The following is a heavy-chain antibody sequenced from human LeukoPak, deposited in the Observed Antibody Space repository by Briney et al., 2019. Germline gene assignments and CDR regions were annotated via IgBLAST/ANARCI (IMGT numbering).Heavy chain of an antibody. CDR2: IYYSGST. J-gene: IGHJ4*02. CDR1: GGSISSGGYY. CDR3: ARAYYRDYFDY. Sequence: PSETLSLTCTVSGGSISSGGYYWSWIRQHPGKGLEWIGYIYYSGSTYYNPSLKSRVTISVDTSKNQSSLKLSSVTAADTAVYYCARAYYRDYFDYWGQGTLVTVSS. V-gene: IGHV4-31*03. D-gene: IGHD1-26*01.